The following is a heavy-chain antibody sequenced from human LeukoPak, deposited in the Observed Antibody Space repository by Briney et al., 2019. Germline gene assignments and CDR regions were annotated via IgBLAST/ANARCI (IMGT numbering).Heavy chain of an antibody. CDR2: INSDGSST. CDR1: EFTFSNYW. CDR3: ARDLSSSWYGAPA. J-gene: IGHJ5*02. D-gene: IGHD6-13*01. Sequence: GGSLRLSCAASEFTFSNYWMHWVRQAPGKGLVWVSRINSDGSSTSYADSVKGRFIISRDNAKNTLYLQMNSLRAEDAAVYYCARDLSSSWYGAPAWGQGTLVIVSS. V-gene: IGHV3-74*01.